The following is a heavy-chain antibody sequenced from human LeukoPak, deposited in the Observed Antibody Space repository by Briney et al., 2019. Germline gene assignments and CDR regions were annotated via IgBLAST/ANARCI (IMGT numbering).Heavy chain of an antibody. J-gene: IGHJ4*02. D-gene: IGHD2-15*01. CDR3: ARHRSPVGAAGDY. CDR2: IYSTGRT. CDR1: GGSINNNY. Sequence: SETLSLTCTVSGGSINNNYWSWIRQPPGKGLEWIGFIYSTGRTKYNPSLQSRLTISIDTPKNAFSLKLSSVTAADTAVYFCARHRSPVGAAGDYWGQGTLVIVSS. V-gene: IGHV4-59*08.